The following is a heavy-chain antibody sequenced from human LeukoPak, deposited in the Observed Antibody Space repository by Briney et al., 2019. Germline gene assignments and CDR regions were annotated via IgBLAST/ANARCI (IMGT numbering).Heavy chain of an antibody. V-gene: IGHV1-3*01. J-gene: IGHJ3*02. CDR3: ARGHYGSGSYYGDAFDI. CDR2: INAGNGNT. D-gene: IGHD3-10*01. CDR1: GYTFTSYA. Sequence: AASVKVSCKASGYTFTSYAMHWVRQAPGQRLEWMGWINAGNGNTKYSQKFQGRVTITRDTSASTAYMELSSLRSEDTAVYYCARGHYGSGSYYGDAFDIWGQGTMVTVSS.